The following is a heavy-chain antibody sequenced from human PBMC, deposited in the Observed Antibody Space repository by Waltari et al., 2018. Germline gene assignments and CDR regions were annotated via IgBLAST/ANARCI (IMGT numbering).Heavy chain of an antibody. CDR2: INHSGST. CDR3: ARGRPPIVVVVAATRSGWFDP. V-gene: IGHV4-34*01. Sequence: QVQLQQWGAGLLKPSETLSLTCAVYGGSFSGYYWSWIRQPPGKGLEWIGEINHSGSTNYNPSLKSRVTISVDTSKNQFSLKLSSVTAADTAVYYCARGRPPIVVVVAATRSGWFDPWGQGTLVTVSS. D-gene: IGHD2-15*01. J-gene: IGHJ5*02. CDR1: GGSFSGYY.